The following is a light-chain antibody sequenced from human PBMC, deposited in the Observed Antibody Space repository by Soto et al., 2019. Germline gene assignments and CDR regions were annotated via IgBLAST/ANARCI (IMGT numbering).Light chain of an antibody. Sequence: IQLTQSPSSLSASVGDRVTITCRASQGFRSYLAWFQQRPGKAPKLLIFGASTLQNGVPARFSGGGFGTEFTLTITSLQPEDFATYYCHQVYTYPRMFGQGTKVDIK. CDR3: HQVYTYPRM. J-gene: IGKJ1*01. CDR1: QGFRSY. CDR2: GAS. V-gene: IGKV1-9*01.